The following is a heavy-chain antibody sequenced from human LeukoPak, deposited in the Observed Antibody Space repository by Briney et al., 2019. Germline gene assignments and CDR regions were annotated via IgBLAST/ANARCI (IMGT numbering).Heavy chain of an antibody. CDR2: ISYDGSNK. D-gene: IGHD3-22*01. CDR3: ARDGDYYDSSGYSYYFDY. J-gene: IGHJ4*02. V-gene: IGHV3-30*04. CDR1: GFTFSSYA. Sequence: QSGGSLRLSCAASGFTFSSYAMHWVRQAPGKGLEWVAVISYDGSNKYYADSVKGRFTISRDNSKNTLYLQMNSLGAEDTAVYYCARDGDYYDSSGYSYYFDYWGQGTLVTVSS.